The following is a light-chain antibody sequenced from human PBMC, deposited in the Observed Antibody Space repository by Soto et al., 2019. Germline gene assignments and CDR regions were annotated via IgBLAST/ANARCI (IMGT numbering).Light chain of an antibody. Sequence: QSVLTQPASVSGSPGQSITISGTGTSSDVGNYNYVSWYQQHPGKAPKLMIYEVNNRPSGVSYRFSGSKSGNTASLTISGLQAEDEADYYCTSYTSYSTYVFGTGTKVTVL. CDR1: SSDVGNYNY. CDR3: TSYTSYSTYV. V-gene: IGLV2-14*01. J-gene: IGLJ1*01. CDR2: EVN.